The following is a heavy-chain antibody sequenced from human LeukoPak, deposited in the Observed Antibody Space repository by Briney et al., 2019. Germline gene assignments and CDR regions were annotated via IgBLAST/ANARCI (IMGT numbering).Heavy chain of an antibody. Sequence: SETLSLTCAVYGGSFSGYYWSWIRQPPGKGLEWIGEINHSGSTNYNPSLKSRVTISVDTSKNQFSLKLSSVTAADTAVYYCARGPTYYYDSSGYYGAWGQGTLVTVSS. D-gene: IGHD3-22*01. CDR3: ARGPTYYYDSSGYYGA. V-gene: IGHV4-34*01. J-gene: IGHJ4*02. CDR2: INHSGST. CDR1: GGSFSGYY.